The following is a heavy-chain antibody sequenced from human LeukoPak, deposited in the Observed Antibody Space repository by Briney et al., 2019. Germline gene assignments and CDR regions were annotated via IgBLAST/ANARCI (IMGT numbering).Heavy chain of an antibody. J-gene: IGHJ4*02. V-gene: IGHV5-51*01. D-gene: IGHD5-18*01. Sequence: PGGSLRLSCKGSGYSFTSYWIGWVRHMPGKGLEWMGIIYPGDSDTRYSPSFQGQVTISADKSISTAYLQWSSLKASDTAMYYCARRRGYSYDFHFDYWGQGTLVTVSS. CDR2: IYPGDSDT. CDR1: GYSFTSYW. CDR3: ARRRGYSYDFHFDY.